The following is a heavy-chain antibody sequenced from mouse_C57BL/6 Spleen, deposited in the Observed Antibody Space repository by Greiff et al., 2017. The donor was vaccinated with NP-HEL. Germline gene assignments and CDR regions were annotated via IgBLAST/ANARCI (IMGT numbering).Heavy chain of an antibody. CDR1: GYSFTGYY. Sequence: EVQLQESGPELVKPGASVKISCKASGYSFTGYYMNWVKQSPEKSLEWIGEINPSTGGTTYNQKFKAKATLTVDKSSSTAYMQLKSLTSEDSAVYYCARESKTGTGYFDYWGQGTTLTVSS. CDR2: INPSTGGT. J-gene: IGHJ2*01. V-gene: IGHV1-42*01. CDR3: ARESKTGTGYFDY. D-gene: IGHD4-1*01.